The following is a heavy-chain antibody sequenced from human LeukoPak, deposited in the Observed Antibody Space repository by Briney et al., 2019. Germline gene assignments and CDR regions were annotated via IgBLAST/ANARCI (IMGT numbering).Heavy chain of an antibody. CDR1: GASFTDYY. J-gene: IGHJ4*02. Sequence: SETLSLTCAVYGASFTDYYWSWIRQPPGEGLEWIGEIHHSGSTKYNPSLKSRVTISVDTPKKQFSLKLSSVTAADTAVYYCATPFTMVRGVPFDYWGQGTLVTVSS. CDR3: ATPFTMVRGVPFDY. CDR2: IHHSGST. V-gene: IGHV4-34*01. D-gene: IGHD3-10*01.